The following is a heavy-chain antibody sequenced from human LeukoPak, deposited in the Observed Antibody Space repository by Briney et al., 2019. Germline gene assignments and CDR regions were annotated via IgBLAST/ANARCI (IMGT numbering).Heavy chain of an antibody. CDR1: GFTFSSYG. V-gene: IGHV3-30*03. J-gene: IGHJ6*02. D-gene: IGHD6-6*01. Sequence: GGSLRLSCAASGFTFSSYGMHWVRQAPGKGLEWVAVISYDGSNKYYADSVKGRFTISRDNSKNTLYLQMNSLRAEDTAVYYCARDRGQLAYYGMDVWGQGTTVTVSS. CDR2: ISYDGSNK. CDR3: ARDRGQLAYYGMDV.